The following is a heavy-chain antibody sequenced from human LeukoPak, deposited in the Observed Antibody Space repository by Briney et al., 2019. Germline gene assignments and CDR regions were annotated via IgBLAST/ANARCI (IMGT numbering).Heavy chain of an antibody. V-gene: IGHV3-43*02. CDR3: ARSLPDYFDY. J-gene: IGHJ4*02. Sequence: GGSLRLSCSASGFTFSTHSMHWARQAPGKGLEWVSLISGDGGTTHSADSVKGRFTISRDNSKNSLYLQMNSLRTEDTALCYCARSLPDYFDYWGQGTLVTVSS. CDR1: GFTFSTHS. CDR2: ISGDGGTT.